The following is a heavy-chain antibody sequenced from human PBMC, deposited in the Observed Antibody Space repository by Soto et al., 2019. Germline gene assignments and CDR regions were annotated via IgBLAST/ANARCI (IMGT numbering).Heavy chain of an antibody. Sequence: PSETLSLTCTVSGGSTSSDYRSWIRQPPGKGLQWIGYIYYSGSTNYNPSLKSRVTISVDTSKNQFSLKLSSVTAADTAVSYCARHGTTCPGAFEIWGQATMLTVS. D-gene: IGHD1-7*01. CDR3: ARHGTTCPGAFEI. CDR1: GGSTSSDY. J-gene: IGHJ3*02. V-gene: IGHV4-59*08. CDR2: IYYSGST.